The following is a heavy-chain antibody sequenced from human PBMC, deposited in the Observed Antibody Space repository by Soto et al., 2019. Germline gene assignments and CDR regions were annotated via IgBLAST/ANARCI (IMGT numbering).Heavy chain of an antibody. Sequence: RASVKFSCKASGGTFSSYAISWVRQAPGQGLEWMGGIIPIFGTANYAQKFQGRVTITADESTSTAYMELSSLRSEDTAVYYCARDLVATNYYYYYGMDVWGQGTTVTVSS. V-gene: IGHV1-69*13. D-gene: IGHD5-12*01. CDR3: ARDLVATNYYYYYGMDV. J-gene: IGHJ6*02. CDR2: IIPIFGTA. CDR1: GGTFSSYA.